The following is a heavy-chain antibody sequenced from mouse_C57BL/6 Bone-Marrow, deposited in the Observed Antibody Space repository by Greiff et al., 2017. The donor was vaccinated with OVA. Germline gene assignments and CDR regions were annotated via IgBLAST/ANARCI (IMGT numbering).Heavy chain of an antibody. CDR2: IDPSDSYT. CDR1: GYTFTSYW. V-gene: IGHV1-59*01. CDR3: ARWGYSNYYFDY. D-gene: IGHD2-5*01. Sequence: VQLQQSGAELVRPGTSVTLSCKASGYTFTSYWLHWVKQRPGQGLEWIGVIDPSDSYTNYNQKFKGKATLTVDPSSSTAYMQLSSLTSEDSAVYYCARWGYSNYYFDYWGQGTTLTVSS. J-gene: IGHJ2*01.